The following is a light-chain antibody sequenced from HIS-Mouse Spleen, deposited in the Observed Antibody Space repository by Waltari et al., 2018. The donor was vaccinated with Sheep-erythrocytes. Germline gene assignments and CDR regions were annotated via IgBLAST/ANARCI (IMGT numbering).Light chain of an antibody. J-gene: IGLJ2*01. V-gene: IGLV3-1*01. CDR2: QDG. CDR3: QAWDSSTAV. Sequence: SYELTQPPSVSVSPGQTASITCSGDKLGDKYACWYQQKPGQSPGLVIYQDGKRPSGFPERFSGSNSGNTATLTISGTQAMDEADYYCQAWDSSTAVFGGGTKLTVL. CDR1: KLGDKY.